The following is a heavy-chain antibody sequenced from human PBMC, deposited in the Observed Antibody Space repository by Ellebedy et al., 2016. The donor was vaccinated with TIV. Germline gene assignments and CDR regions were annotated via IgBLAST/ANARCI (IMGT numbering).Heavy chain of an antibody. D-gene: IGHD3-10*01. V-gene: IGHV1-18*01. CDR3: ARDYYGSGSYHPHDY. CDR1: GGTFSSYA. J-gene: IGHJ4*02. Sequence: ASVKVSXXASGGTFSSYAISWVRQAPGQGLEWMGWISGYNGNTNYAQKFQGRLTVTTDTSTTTAYMEMRSLTSDDTAVYYCARDYYGSGSYHPHDYWGQGTLDTVSS. CDR2: ISGYNGNT.